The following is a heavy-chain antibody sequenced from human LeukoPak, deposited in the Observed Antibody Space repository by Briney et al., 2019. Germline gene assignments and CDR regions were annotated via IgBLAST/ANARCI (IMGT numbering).Heavy chain of an antibody. Sequence: GGSLRLSCVASGFTFVSHWMTWVRQAPGKGLEWVANINQDGSEKYYVDSVKGRFTISRDNAKNSLYLQMNSLRAEDAAVYYCARGSVRHYYGSGSYYKARENWFDPWGQGTLVTVSS. V-gene: IGHV3-7*01. D-gene: IGHD3-10*01. CDR1: GFTFVSHW. CDR3: ARGSVRHYYGSGSYYKARENWFDP. J-gene: IGHJ5*02. CDR2: INQDGSEK.